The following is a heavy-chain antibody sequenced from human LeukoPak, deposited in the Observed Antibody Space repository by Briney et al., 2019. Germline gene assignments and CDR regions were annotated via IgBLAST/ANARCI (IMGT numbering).Heavy chain of an antibody. CDR3: ARDQVYDSGGYYLYYFDH. CDR2: ISSSGSTI. J-gene: IGHJ4*02. Sequence: PGGSLRLSCAASGFTFGDYYMSWIRQAPGKGLEWVSYISSSGSTIFYADSVEGRFTISRDNAKNSLYLQMNSLRAEDTAVCYCARDQVYDSGGYYLYYFDHWGQGNLVTVSS. CDR1: GFTFGDYY. D-gene: IGHD3-22*01. V-gene: IGHV3-11*01.